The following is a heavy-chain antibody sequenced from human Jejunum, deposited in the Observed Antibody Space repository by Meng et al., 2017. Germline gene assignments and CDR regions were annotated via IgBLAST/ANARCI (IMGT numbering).Heavy chain of an antibody. CDR3: ARDHMGSLDY. Sequence: SAPGLESPSSTLTLICTVSGGSLSRAGYQCGWIRQPPGKVLELIWYASTNYNPSLQSLVTISLDTSRNQFSLSLSSFTAADTAVYYCARDHMGSLDYWGQGILVTVSS. V-gene: IGHV4-61*08. CDR1: GGSLSRAGYQ. D-gene: IGHD1-26*01. CDR2: AST. J-gene: IGHJ4*02.